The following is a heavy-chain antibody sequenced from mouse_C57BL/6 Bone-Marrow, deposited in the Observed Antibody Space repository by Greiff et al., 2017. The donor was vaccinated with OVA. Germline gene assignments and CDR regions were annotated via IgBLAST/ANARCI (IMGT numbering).Heavy chain of an antibody. D-gene: IGHD1-1*01. CDR3: ARRKTTVVATDWYFDV. Sequence: QVQLQQSGAELAKPGASVKLSCKASGYTFTSSWMHWVKQRPGQGLEWIGYINPSSGYTKYNQKFKDKATLTADKSSSTAYMQLSSLTYEDSAVYYCARRKTTVVATDWYFDVWGTGTTVTVSS. CDR1: GYTFTSSW. CDR2: INPSSGYT. V-gene: IGHV1-7*01. J-gene: IGHJ1*03.